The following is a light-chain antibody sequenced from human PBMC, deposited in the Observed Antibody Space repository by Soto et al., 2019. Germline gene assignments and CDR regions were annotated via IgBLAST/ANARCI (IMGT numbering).Light chain of an antibody. CDR2: GAS. Sequence: TQSPGTLSLSPGERATLSCRTSQSVNNNYLAWYQQKPGQAPRLLIYGASSRATGIPDRFSGSGSGTDFTLSIGRLEPEDFAVYYCQQYSSLWTFGQGTKVDIK. V-gene: IGKV3-20*01. J-gene: IGKJ1*01. CDR3: QQYSSLWT. CDR1: QSVNNNY.